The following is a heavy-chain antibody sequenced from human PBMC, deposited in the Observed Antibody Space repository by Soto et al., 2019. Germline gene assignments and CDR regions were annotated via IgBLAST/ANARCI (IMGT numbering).Heavy chain of an antibody. CDR1: GGTFSSYA. D-gene: IGHD1-7*01. CDR2: IIPIFGTA. Sequence: SVKVSCKASGGTFSSYAMSWVRQAPGQGLEWMGGIIPIFGTANYAQKFQGRVTITADESTSTAYMELSSLRSEDTAVYYCARTVQYNWNYVGAFDIWGQGTMVTVSS. CDR3: ARTVQYNWNYVGAFDI. J-gene: IGHJ3*02. V-gene: IGHV1-69*13.